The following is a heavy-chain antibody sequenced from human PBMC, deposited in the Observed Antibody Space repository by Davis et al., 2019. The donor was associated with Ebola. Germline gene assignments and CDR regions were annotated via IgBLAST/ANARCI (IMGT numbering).Heavy chain of an antibody. CDR2: ISYDGSNK. Sequence: PGGSLRLSCAASGFTFSSYAMHWVRQAPGKGLEWVAVISYDGSNKYYADSVKGRFTISRDNSKNTLYLQMNSLRAEDTAVYYCARENSITMIVVVISDYYYGMDVWGQGTTVTVSS. CDR1: GFTFSSYA. V-gene: IGHV3-30-3*01. J-gene: IGHJ6*02. CDR3: ARENSITMIVVVISDYYYGMDV. D-gene: IGHD3-22*01.